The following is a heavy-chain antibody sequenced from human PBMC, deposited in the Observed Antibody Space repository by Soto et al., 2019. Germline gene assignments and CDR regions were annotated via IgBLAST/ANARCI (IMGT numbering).Heavy chain of an antibody. V-gene: IGHV4-34*01. CDR3: ARDKITGLFDY. CDR2: INHSGST. Sequence: SNTLSLNCFVYGGYFSSYYWTWIRQPPGTGLEWIGEINHSGSTNYNPSLKSRVTISVDTSKNQFSLKLTSVTAADTAVYYCARDKITGLFDYWGQG. D-gene: IGHD2-8*02. J-gene: IGHJ4*02. CDR1: GGYFSSYY.